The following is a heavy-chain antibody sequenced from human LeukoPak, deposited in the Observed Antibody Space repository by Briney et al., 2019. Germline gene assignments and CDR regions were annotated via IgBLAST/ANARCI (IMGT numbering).Heavy chain of an antibody. V-gene: IGHV3-23*01. D-gene: IGHD5-18*01. CDR2: ISGSGGST. Sequence: GGSLRLSCAASGFTFGSYAMSWVRQAPGKGLEWVSAISGSGGSTYYADSVKGRFTISRDNSKNTLYLQMNSLRAEDTAVYYCAKDWASSYGTTYFDYWGQGTLVTVSS. CDR3: AKDWASSYGTTYFDY. CDR1: GFTFGSYA. J-gene: IGHJ4*02.